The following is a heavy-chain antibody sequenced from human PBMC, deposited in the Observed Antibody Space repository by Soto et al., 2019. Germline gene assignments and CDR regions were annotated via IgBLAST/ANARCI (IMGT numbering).Heavy chain of an antibody. CDR3: TREFRNCSSAAWFDP. D-gene: IGHD6-25*01. J-gene: IGHJ5*02. V-gene: IGHV4-31*03. CDR2: IYYSGST. CDR1: GGSISSGTYY. Sequence: QVQLQESGPGLVKPSQTLSLTCTVSGGSISSGTYYWSWIRQHPGKGLEWIGNIYYSGSTYYNPSLKPRVSISVEQSKTKSSLMLNSLTAAHTAVYYCTREFRNCSSAAWFDPWGQGTLVTVSS.